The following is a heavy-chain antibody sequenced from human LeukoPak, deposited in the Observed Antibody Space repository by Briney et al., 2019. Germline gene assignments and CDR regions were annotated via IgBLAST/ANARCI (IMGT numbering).Heavy chain of an antibody. CDR2: IDSFGSSA. Sequence: GGSLRLSCAASGFTFSSYWMHWVRQAPGKGLVWVSRIDSFGSSAAYAESVKGRFTVSRDNAKNTLYLQMNSLRAEDAAVYYCASSTYSGSHWDAFDIWGQGTMVTVSS. CDR1: GFTFSSYW. D-gene: IGHD1-26*01. V-gene: IGHV3-74*03. CDR3: ASSTYSGSHWDAFDI. J-gene: IGHJ3*02.